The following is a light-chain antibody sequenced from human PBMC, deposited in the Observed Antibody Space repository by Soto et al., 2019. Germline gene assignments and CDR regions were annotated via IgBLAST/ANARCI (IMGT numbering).Light chain of an antibody. CDR1: QTISSSY. CDR3: QHYDGSLT. CDR2: AAS. V-gene: IGKV3-20*01. Sequence: EIVLTQSPHTLSLSPGERASLSCRTSQTISSSYFAWYQQKPGQSPRLLVYAASIRAHGIPDRFSGSGSGADFTLTISRLEPADFAVYFCQHYDGSLTFGGVTRVEIK. J-gene: IGKJ4*01.